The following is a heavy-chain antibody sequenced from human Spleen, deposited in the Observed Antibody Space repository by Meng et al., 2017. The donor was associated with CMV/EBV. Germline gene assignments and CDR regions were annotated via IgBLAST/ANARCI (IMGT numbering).Heavy chain of an antibody. CDR3: ARSSPSIAARRGFYFDY. CDR2: INPSGGST. D-gene: IGHD6-6*01. J-gene: IGHJ4*02. CDR1: TFTSYY. Sequence: TFTSYYMHWVRQAPGQGLEWMVIINPSGGSTSYAQKFQGRVTMTRDTSTSTVYMELSSLRSEDTAVYYCARSSPSIAARRGFYFDYWGQGTLVTVSS. V-gene: IGHV1-46*01.